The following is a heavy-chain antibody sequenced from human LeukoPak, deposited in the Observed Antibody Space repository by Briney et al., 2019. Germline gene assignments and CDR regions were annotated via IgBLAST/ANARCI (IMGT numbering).Heavy chain of an antibody. CDR2: IRYDGSNK. Sequence: AGSLRLSCAASGFTFSSYGMHWVRQAPGKGLEWVSFIRYDGSNKYYADSVKGRFTISRDNSKNTLYLQMNSLRAEDTAVYYCARDLPPYSGYDLGLTFDYWGQGTLVTVSS. V-gene: IGHV3-30*02. D-gene: IGHD5-12*01. CDR3: ARDLPPYSGYDLGLTFDY. J-gene: IGHJ4*02. CDR1: GFTFSSYG.